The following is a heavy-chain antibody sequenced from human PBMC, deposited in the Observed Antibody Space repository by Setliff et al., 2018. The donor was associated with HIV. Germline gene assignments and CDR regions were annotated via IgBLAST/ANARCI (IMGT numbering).Heavy chain of an antibody. CDR3: ARSGSYVGPIQH. J-gene: IGHJ1*01. Sequence: SSETLSLTCTVSGGSLSSYYWSWIRQPAGKGLEWIGRIYSSGSTNYSPSLKSRLTMSVDTSKNQFSLKLTSVTAADTAVYYCARSGSYVGPIQHWGQGTLVTVSS. CDR2: IYSSGST. D-gene: IGHD3-10*02. V-gene: IGHV4-4*07. CDR1: GGSLSSYY.